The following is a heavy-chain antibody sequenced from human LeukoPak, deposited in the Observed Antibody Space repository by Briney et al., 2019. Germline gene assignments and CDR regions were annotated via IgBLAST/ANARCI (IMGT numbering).Heavy chain of an antibody. CDR2: VYYSGST. CDR1: GGSIRSGDYY. Sequence: SQTLSLTCTVSGGSIRSGDYYWSWIRQPPGKGLEWIGYVYYSGSTCYNPSLKSRVTISVDTSKNQFSLKLSSVTAADTAVYYCAREPYYYYMDVWGKGTTVTVSS. V-gene: IGHV4-30-4*08. J-gene: IGHJ6*03. CDR3: AREPYYYYMDV.